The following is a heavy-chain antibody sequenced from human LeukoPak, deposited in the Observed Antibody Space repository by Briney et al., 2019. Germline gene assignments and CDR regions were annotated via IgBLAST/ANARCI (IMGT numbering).Heavy chain of an antibody. J-gene: IGHJ4*02. D-gene: IGHD6-13*01. CDR3: ARAGYSSSWYRGSGGDY. V-gene: IGHV3-9*01. CDR2: ISWNSGSI. CDR1: GFTFDHYA. Sequence: PGGSLRLSCAASGFTFDHYAMHWVRQAPAKGLEWVSGISWNSGSIGYADSVKGRFTISRDNAKNSLYLQMNSLRAEDTALYYCARAGYSSSWYRGSGGDYWGQGTLVTVSS.